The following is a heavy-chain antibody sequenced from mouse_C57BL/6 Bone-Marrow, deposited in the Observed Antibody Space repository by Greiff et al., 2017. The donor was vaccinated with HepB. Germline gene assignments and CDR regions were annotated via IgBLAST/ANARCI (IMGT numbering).Heavy chain of an antibody. CDR1: GYTFTSYW. J-gene: IGHJ1*03. V-gene: IGHV1-52*01. CDR3: ARDPLLRYWYFDV. D-gene: IGHD1-2*01. Sequence: QVQLQQPGAELVRPGSSVKLSCKASGYTFTSYWMHWVKQRPIQGLEWIVNIDPSDSETHYNQKFKDKATLTVDKSSSTAYMQLSSLTSEDSAVYYCARDPLLRYWYFDVWGTGTTVTVSS. CDR2: IDPSDSET.